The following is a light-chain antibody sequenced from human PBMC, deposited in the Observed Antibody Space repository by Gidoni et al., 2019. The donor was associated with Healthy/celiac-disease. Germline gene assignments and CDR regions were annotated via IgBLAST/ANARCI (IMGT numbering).Light chain of an antibody. CDR2: RNN. CDR1: SSNIGSNY. V-gene: IGLV1-47*01. CDR3: AAWDDSLSGPV. J-gene: IGLJ1*01. Sequence: QSVLTQPPSASGTPGPRVTISFSGSSSNIGSNYVYWYPQLPGTAPKLLIYRNNQRPSGVPDRFSGSKSGTSASLAISGLRSEDEADYYCAAWDDSLSGPVFGTGTKVTVL.